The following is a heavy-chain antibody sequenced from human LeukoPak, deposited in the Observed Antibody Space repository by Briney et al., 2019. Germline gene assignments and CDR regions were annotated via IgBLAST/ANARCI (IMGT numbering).Heavy chain of an antibody. D-gene: IGHD3-22*01. V-gene: IGHV4-31*03. J-gene: IGHJ6*02. CDR1: GGSISSGGCY. CDR2: IYYSGST. CDR3: ARRTSKNTYDTSGYPLGMAV. Sequence: PSETLSLTCTVSGGSISSGGCYWSWIRQHPGKGLEWIGYIYYSGSTYYNPSLKSRVTISVDTSKNQFSLKLNSVTAADTAVYYCARRTSKNTYDTSGYPLGMAVWGQGTTVTVSS.